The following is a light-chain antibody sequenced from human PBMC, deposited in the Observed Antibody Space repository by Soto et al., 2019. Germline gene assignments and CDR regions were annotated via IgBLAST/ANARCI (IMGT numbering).Light chain of an antibody. V-gene: IGKV1-8*01. CDR2: AAS. CDR1: QGISSY. Sequence: AIRMTQSPSSFSASTGDRVTITCRASQGISSYLAWYQQKPGKAPNLLVYAASTLQYGVPSRFSGSGSGTDFTLTINCLQSEDFATYFCQQYYTYPQTFGQGTKLEI. CDR3: QQYYTYPQT. J-gene: IGKJ2*01.